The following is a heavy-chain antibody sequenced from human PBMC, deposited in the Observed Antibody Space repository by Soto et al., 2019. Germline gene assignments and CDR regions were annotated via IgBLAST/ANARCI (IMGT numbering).Heavy chain of an antibody. CDR1: GGSFSGYY. D-gene: IGHD6-13*01. CDR2: INHSGST. V-gene: IGHV4-34*01. J-gene: IGHJ4*02. Sequence: QVQLQQWGAGLLKPSETLSLTCAVYGGSFSGYYWSWIRQPPGKGLEWIGEINHSGSTNYNPSLKSRVTISVDTSKNQFSLKLSSMTAADTAVYYCARGGIAAAGTDYWGQGTLVTVSS. CDR3: ARGGIAAAGTDY.